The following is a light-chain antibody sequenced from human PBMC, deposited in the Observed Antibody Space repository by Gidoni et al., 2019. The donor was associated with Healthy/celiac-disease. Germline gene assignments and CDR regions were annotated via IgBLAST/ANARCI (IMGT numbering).Light chain of an antibody. CDR3: QQSYSTPWT. CDR2: AAS. J-gene: IGKJ1*01. CDR1: QSISSY. V-gene: IGKV1-39*01. Sequence: DIQMTQSPSSLSASVGDRVPITCRASQSISSYLNWYQQKPGKAPKLLIYAASSLQSGVPSRFSGSGSGTDFTLTISSLQHEDFATYYCQQSYSTPWTFGQGTKVEIK.